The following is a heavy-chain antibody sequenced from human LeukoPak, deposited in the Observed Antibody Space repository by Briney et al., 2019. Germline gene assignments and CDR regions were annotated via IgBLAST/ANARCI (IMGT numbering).Heavy chain of an antibody. CDR2: ISSTSGDV. J-gene: IGHJ4*02. D-gene: IGHD2-15*01. V-gene: IGHV3-48*02. CDR1: GFSFSRFG. Sequence: QAGGSLRLSCVASGFSFSRFGMNWVRQAPGKGLEWISHISSTSGDVYYADSVRGRFTISRDNAKNSLYLQMSSLRNEGTAIYYCAQKGGTDHWGQGTLVTVSS. CDR3: AQKGGTDH.